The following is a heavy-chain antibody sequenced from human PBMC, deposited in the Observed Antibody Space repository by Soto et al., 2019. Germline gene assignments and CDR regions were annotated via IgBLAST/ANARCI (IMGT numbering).Heavy chain of an antibody. Sequence: GGSLRLSCAASGFTFSIYSMHWVRQAPGKGLEWVAVISHDGSDIYYDDSVKGRFTISRDNSNSTLFLHMNSLRPEDTAVYYCARDAYNYGYFSTWGKGNLVTVSS. CDR3: ARDAYNYGYFST. J-gene: IGHJ5*02. D-gene: IGHD5-12*01. CDR2: ISHDGSDI. CDR1: GFTFSIYS. V-gene: IGHV3-30-3*01.